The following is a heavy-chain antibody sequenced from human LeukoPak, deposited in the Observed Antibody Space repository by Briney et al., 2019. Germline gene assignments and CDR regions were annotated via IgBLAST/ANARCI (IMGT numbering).Heavy chain of an antibody. J-gene: IGHJ4*02. Sequence: GGSLRLSCAGSGFTFSNYGMYWVRQAPGKGLVWVSRINSDGSSTSYADSVKGRFTISRDNAKNTVYLEMNSLRAEDTAVYYCTRGILGMYGDYYFDSGGQGTLVTVSS. V-gene: IGHV3-74*01. CDR2: INSDGSST. CDR3: TRGILGMYGDYYFDS. D-gene: IGHD4-17*01. CDR1: GFTFSNYG.